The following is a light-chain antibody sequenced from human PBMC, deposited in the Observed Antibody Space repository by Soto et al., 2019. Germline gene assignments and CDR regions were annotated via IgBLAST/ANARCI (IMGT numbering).Light chain of an antibody. V-gene: IGKV3-15*01. Sequence: ETVMTQSPATLSVSPGEGATLPCRASQSVGSSLAWYQHKPGQAPRLLIYGATTRATGIPARFSGSGYGAEFTLTINSLQSEDFALYYCLQYSNGPRTFGQGTKVDIK. CDR1: QSVGSS. CDR2: GAT. J-gene: IGKJ1*01. CDR3: LQYSNGPRT.